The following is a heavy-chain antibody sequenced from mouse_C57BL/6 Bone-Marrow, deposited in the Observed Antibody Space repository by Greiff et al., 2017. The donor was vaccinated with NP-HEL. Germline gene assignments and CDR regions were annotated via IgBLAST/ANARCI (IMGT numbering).Heavy chain of an antibody. CDR2: IWGDGST. D-gene: IGHD1-1*01. J-gene: IGHJ4*01. Sequence: VKRVESGPGLVAPSQSLSITCTVSGFSLTSYGVSWVRQPPGKGLEWLGVIWGDGSTNYHSALISRLSISKDNSKSQVFLKLNSLQTDDTATYYCAKPALLPYYYAMDYWGQGTSVTVSS. CDR1: GFSLTSYG. CDR3: AKPALLPYYYAMDY. V-gene: IGHV2-3*01.